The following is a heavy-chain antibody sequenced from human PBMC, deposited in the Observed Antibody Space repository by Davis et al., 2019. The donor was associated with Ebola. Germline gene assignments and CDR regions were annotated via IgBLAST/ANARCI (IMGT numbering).Heavy chain of an antibody. V-gene: IGHV3-23*01. Sequence: GGSLRLSCAASGFTFSSYAMSWVRQAPGKGLEWVSAISGSGGSTYYADSVKGRFTISRDNSKNTLYLQMNSLRAEDTAVYYCAKDQGYCSSTSCYTYYYYMDVWGKGTTVTVSS. J-gene: IGHJ6*03. CDR1: GFTFSSYA. CDR2: ISGSGGST. D-gene: IGHD2-2*02. CDR3: AKDQGYCSSTSCYTYYYYMDV.